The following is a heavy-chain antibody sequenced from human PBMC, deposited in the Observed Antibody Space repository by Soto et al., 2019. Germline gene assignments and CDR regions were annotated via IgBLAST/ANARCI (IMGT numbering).Heavy chain of an antibody. CDR3: AKVGVPTVSYDAFDI. CDR1: GFTFSGSA. J-gene: IGHJ3*02. CDR2: ISGSGGST. D-gene: IGHD4-17*01. Sequence: EVQLVESGGGLVQPGGSLKLSCAASGFTFSGSAMHWVRQASGKGLEWVSAISGSGGSTYYADSVKGRFTISRDNSKNTLYLQMNSLRAEDTAVYYCAKVGVPTVSYDAFDIWGQGTMVTVSS. V-gene: IGHV3-23*04.